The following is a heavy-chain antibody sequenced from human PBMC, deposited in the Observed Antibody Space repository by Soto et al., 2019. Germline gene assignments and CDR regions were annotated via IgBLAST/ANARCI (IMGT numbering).Heavy chain of an antibody. CDR3: ARAPPFVSYGKLVFDY. CDR1: GFTFSSYG. Sequence: PGWSLRLSCAASGFTFSSYGMHWVRQAPGKGLEWVAVIWYDGSNKYYADSVKGRFTISRDNSKNTLYLQMNSLRAEDTAVYYCARAPPFVSYGKLVFDYWGQGTLVTVSS. CDR2: IWYDGSNK. D-gene: IGHD5-18*01. J-gene: IGHJ4*02. V-gene: IGHV3-33*01.